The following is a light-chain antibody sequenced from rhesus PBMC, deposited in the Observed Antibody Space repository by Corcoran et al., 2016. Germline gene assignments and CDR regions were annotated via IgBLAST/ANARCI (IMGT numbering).Light chain of an antibody. CDR2: KAS. Sequence: DIQMTQSPSSLSASVGDTVTITCRASQGISSWLAWYQQKPGKAPKLLIYKASSLQSGVPSRFSGSGSRTDFTLTISSLQSEDFATYSCQQYGIRPWTFGQGTKVEIK. CDR3: QQYGIRPWT. J-gene: IGKJ1*01. V-gene: IGKV1-22*01. CDR1: QGISSW.